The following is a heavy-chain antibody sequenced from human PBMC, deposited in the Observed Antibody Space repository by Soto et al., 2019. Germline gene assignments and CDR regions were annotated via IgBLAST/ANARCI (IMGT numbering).Heavy chain of an antibody. V-gene: IGHV3-64*01. CDR1: GFTFSSYA. Sequence: EVQLVESGGGLVQPGGSLRLSCAASGFTFSSYAMHWVRQAPGKGLEYVSAISSNGGSTYYANSVKGRFTISRDNSKNTLYLQMGSLRVEAKAVYYCGSRVNGDWGQGTLVTVSS. CDR2: ISSNGGST. J-gene: IGHJ4*02. CDR3: GSRVNGD. D-gene: IGHD2-8*01.